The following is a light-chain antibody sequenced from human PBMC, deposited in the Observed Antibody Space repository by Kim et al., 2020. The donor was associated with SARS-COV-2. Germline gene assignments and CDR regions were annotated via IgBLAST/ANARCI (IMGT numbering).Light chain of an antibody. CDR2: DAS. Sequence: EIVLTQSPGTLSLSPGERATLSCRASHSVSSSSLAWYQHKPGQTPRLLIYDASSRATGIPDRFSGSGSGTDFTLTISRLEPEDFAVYYCQQYGGSPGMYTFGQGTKLEIK. V-gene: IGKV3-20*01. CDR1: HSVSSSS. CDR3: QQYGGSPGMYT. J-gene: IGKJ2*01.